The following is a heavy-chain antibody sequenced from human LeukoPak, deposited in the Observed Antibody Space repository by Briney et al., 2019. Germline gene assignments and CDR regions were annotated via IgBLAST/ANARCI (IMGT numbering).Heavy chain of an antibody. Sequence: GASVKVSCKASGYTFTSYYMHWVRQAPGQGLEWTGIINPSGGSTSYAQKFQGRVTMTRDTSTSTVYMELSSLRSEDTAVYYCAREAVAGRHFDYWGQGTLVTVSS. V-gene: IGHV1-46*01. CDR3: AREAVAGRHFDY. D-gene: IGHD6-19*01. CDR2: INPSGGST. CDR1: GYTFTSYY. J-gene: IGHJ4*02.